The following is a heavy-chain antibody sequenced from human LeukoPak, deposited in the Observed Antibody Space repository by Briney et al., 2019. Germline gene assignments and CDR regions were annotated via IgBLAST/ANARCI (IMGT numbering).Heavy chain of an antibody. V-gene: IGHV1-69*13. D-gene: IGHD1-26*01. CDR3: ARDAGEGLYFDY. CDR1: GGTFSSYA. Sequence: GASVKVSCKASGGTFSSYAISWVRQAPGQGLEWMGGIIPIFGTANYAQKFQGRVTITADESTSTAYMELSSLRSEDTAVYYCARDAGEGLYFDYWGQGTLVTVSS. J-gene: IGHJ4*02. CDR2: IIPIFGTA.